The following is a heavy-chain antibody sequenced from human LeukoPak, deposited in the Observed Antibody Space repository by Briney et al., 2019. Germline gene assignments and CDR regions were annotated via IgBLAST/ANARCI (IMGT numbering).Heavy chain of an antibody. Sequence: PSGTLSLTCAVSGGSISSSNWWSWVRQPPGKGLGWIGEIYHSGSTNYNPSLKSRVTISVDKSKNQFSLKLSSVTAAETAVYYCAREGRYRYGYNEYHLYMDIWGKGTTVTVSS. J-gene: IGHJ6*03. CDR3: AREGRYRYGYNEYHLYMDI. CDR2: IYHSGST. CDR1: GGSISSSNW. V-gene: IGHV4-4*02. D-gene: IGHD5-18*01.